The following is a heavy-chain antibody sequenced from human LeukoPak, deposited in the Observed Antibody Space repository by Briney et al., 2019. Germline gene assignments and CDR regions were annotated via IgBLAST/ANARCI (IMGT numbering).Heavy chain of an antibody. CDR1: GYTFTTYG. V-gene: IGHV1-18*01. D-gene: IGHD4-17*01. CDR3: ARTSRTTVTAGNFDY. CDR2: ISTYNGNT. Sequence: ASVKVSCKASGYTFTTYGFSWVRQAPGHGLEWMGWISTYNGNTNYARKLQGGVTMTTDTSTSTAYMELRSLRSDDTAVYYCARTSRTTVTAGNFDYWGQGTLVTVSS. J-gene: IGHJ4*02.